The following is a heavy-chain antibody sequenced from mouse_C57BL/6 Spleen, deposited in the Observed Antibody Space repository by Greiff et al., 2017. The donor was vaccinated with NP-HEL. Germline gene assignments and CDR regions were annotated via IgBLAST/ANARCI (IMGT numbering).Heavy chain of an antibody. D-gene: IGHD2-3*01. CDR3: ARLYDGFDY. Sequence: EVQLQQSGPELVKPGASVKISCKASGYTFTDYYMNWVKQSHGKSLEWIGDINPNNGGTSYNQKFKGKATLTVDKSSSTAYMELRSLTSEDSAVYYCARLYDGFDYWGQGTTLTVSS. CDR2: INPNNGGT. CDR1: GYTFTDYY. V-gene: IGHV1-26*01. J-gene: IGHJ2*01.